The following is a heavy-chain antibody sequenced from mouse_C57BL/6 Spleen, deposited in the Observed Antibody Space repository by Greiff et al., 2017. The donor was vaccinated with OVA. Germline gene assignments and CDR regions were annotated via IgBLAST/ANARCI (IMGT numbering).Heavy chain of an antibody. Sequence: VQLVESGPGLVAPSQSLSITCTVSGFSLTSYAISWVRQPPGKGLEWLGVIWTGGGTNYNSDLKSRLSISKDNSKSQVFLKMNSLQTDDTARYYCARRYYGSSYHFFDYWGQGTTLTVSS. CDR3: ARRYYGSSYHFFDY. CDR2: IWTGGGT. V-gene: IGHV2-9-1*01. D-gene: IGHD1-1*01. CDR1: GFSLTSYA. J-gene: IGHJ2*01.